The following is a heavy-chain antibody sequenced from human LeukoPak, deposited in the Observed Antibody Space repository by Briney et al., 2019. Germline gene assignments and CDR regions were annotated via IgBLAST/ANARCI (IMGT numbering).Heavy chain of an antibody. J-gene: IGHJ5*02. V-gene: IGHV3-21*01. D-gene: IGHD3-22*01. Sequence: GGSLRLSCAASGFTFSSYSMSWVRQAPEKGLEWVSSISSSSSYIYYADSVKGRFTISRDNAKNSLHLQMHSLRAEDTAVYYCARASTPYDISNWFDPWGQGTLVTVSS. CDR2: ISSSSSYI. CDR1: GFTFSSYS. CDR3: ARASTPYDISNWFDP.